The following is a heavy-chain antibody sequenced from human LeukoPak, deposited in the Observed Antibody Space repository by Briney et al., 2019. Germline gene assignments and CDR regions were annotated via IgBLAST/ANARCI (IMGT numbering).Heavy chain of an antibody. CDR2: ISSGGDIM. CDR1: GLRFSDYY. V-gene: IGHV3-11*04. D-gene: IGHD1-14*01. J-gene: IGHJ4*02. Sequence: KTGGSLRLSCAASGLRFSDYYVSWIRQAPGKGLQWVSYISSGGDIMHYADSVKGRFTSSRDNAKNSLYLQMNSLRAEDTAVYYCARYKVGRSGLDYWGQGTLVTVSS. CDR3: ARYKVGRSGLDY.